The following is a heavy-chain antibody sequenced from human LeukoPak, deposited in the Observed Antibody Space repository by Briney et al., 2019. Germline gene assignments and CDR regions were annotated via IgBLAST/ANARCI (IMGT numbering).Heavy chain of an antibody. D-gene: IGHD1-26*01. Sequence: GGSLRLSCAASGFTFSSYGMHWVRQAPGKGLEWVAFIRYDGSNKYYADSVKGRFTISRDNSKNTLYLQMNSLRAEDTAIYYCVRDRGTYRPIDYWGQGTLVTVSS. CDR1: GFTFSSYG. V-gene: IGHV3-30*02. J-gene: IGHJ4*02. CDR2: IRYDGSNK. CDR3: VRDRGTYRPIDY.